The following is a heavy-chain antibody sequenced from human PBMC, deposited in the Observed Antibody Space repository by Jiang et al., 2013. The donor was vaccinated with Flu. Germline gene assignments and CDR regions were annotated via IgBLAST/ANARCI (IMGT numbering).Heavy chain of an antibody. J-gene: IGHJ5*02. CDR2: IYWDDDK. D-gene: IGHD2-15*01. V-gene: IGHV2-5*02. Sequence: GKALEWLALIYWDDDKRYSPSLKSRLTITKDTSKNQVVLTMTNMDPVDTATYYCAHTGSGGSYNWFDPWGQGTLVTVSS. CDR3: AHTGSGGSYNWFDP.